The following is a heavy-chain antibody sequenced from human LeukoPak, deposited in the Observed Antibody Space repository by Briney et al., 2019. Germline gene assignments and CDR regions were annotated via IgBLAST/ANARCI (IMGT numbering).Heavy chain of an antibody. CDR2: INPNSGGT. V-gene: IGHV1-2*02. Sequence: GASVKVSCKASEYTFTSYYMLWVRQAPGQGLEWMGWINPNSGGTNYAQKFQGRVTMTRDTSISTAYMELSRLRSDDTAVYYCASFGYGSSWYYFDYWGQGTLVTVSS. J-gene: IGHJ4*02. D-gene: IGHD6-13*01. CDR3: ASFGYGSSWYYFDY. CDR1: EYTFTSYY.